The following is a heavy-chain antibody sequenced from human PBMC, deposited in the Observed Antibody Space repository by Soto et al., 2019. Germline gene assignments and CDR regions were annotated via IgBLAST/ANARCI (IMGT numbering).Heavy chain of an antibody. Sequence: PSETQSLTCAVSGGFIRSYYWSWIRQPPGKGLEWIGYIYYSGSTNYNPSLKSRVTISVDTSKNQFSLKLSSVTAADTAVYYCARAAPFYGGDDLNWFDPWGQGTLVTVSS. J-gene: IGHJ5*02. D-gene: IGHD4-17*01. CDR3: ARAAPFYGGDDLNWFDP. CDR2: IYYSGST. CDR1: GGFIRSYY. V-gene: IGHV4-59*01.